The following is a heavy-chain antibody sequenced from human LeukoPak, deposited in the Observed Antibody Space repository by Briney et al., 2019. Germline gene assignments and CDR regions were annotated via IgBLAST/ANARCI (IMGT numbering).Heavy chain of an antibody. J-gene: IGHJ4*02. Sequence: GGSLRLSCAASGFTFSSYGMHWVRQAPGKGLEWVAIIWYDGSDKYYADSVKGRFTISRDNSKNMLYLQMNSLRVEDTAVYYCARDKNGYIDYWGQGTPVTVSS. CDR1: GFTFSSYG. CDR2: IWYDGSDK. V-gene: IGHV3-33*01. D-gene: IGHD6-13*01. CDR3: ARDKNGYIDY.